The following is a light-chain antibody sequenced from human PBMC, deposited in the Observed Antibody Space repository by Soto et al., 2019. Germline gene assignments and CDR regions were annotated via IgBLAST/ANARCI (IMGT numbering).Light chain of an antibody. CDR3: AAWDDSLSGYV. CDR2: GR. J-gene: IGLJ1*01. V-gene: IGLV1-40*01. Sequence: QSVLTQPPSVSGAPGQRVTISCTGSSSNIGAGYDVQWYQQFPGTAPKLLLYGRNRPSGVPDRFSGSKSGTSASLAISGLQAEDEADYYCAAWDDSLSGYVFGTGTKLTVL. CDR1: SSNIGAGYD.